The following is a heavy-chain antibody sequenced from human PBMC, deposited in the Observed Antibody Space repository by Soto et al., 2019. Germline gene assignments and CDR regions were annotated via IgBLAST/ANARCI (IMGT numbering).Heavy chain of an antibody. Sequence: EVQLLESGGGLVQPGGSLRLSCAASGFTFSSYAMRWVRQAPGKGLEWVSAISGSGGSTYYADSVKGRFTISRDNSKNTLFLQMHSLRAEDTAVYYCARRGSSSYFDYWGQGTLVTVSS. CDR2: ISGSGGST. CDR3: ARRGSSSYFDY. D-gene: IGHD6-13*01. J-gene: IGHJ4*02. CDR1: GFTFSSYA. V-gene: IGHV3-23*01.